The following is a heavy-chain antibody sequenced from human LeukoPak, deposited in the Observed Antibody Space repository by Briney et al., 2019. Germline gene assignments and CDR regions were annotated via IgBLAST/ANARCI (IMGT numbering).Heavy chain of an antibody. V-gene: IGHV3-15*01. Sequence: GGSLRLSCAASGFTFSNAWMSWVRQAPGKGLEWVGRIKSKTDGGTTDYAAPVKGRFTISRDDSENTLYLQMNSLKTEDTAVYYCTTNYDILTGYRFDYWGQGTLVTVSS. D-gene: IGHD3-9*01. CDR2: IKSKTDGGTT. CDR1: GFTFSNAW. J-gene: IGHJ4*02. CDR3: TTNYDILTGYRFDY.